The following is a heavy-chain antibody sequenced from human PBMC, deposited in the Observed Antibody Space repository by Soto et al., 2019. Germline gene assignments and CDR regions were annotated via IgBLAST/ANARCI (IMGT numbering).Heavy chain of an antibody. CDR2: ISAYNGNT. J-gene: IGHJ6*02. V-gene: IGHV1-18*04. CDR1: GYTFTSYG. D-gene: IGHD3-3*01. Sequence: QVQLVQSGAEVKKPGASVKVSCKASGYTFTSYGISWVRQAPGQGLEWMGWISAYNGNTNYAQKLQGRVTMTTDTSTSTADMELRSLRSDATAGYYCARALNPSVYYDFWRGPGNGMDVWGQGTPVTVSS. CDR3: ARALNPSVYYDFWRGPGNGMDV.